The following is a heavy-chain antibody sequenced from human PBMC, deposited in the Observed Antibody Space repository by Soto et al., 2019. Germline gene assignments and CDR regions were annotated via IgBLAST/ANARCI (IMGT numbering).Heavy chain of an antibody. V-gene: IGHV3-48*03. Sequence: EVQLVESGGGLVQPGGSLRLSCAASGFTFSSYEMNWVRQAPGKGLEWVSYISSSGSTIYYADSVKGRFTISRDNAKHSLYLQMNSLRAEYTAVYYCARALRQWGYFDYWGQGTLVTVSS. J-gene: IGHJ4*02. D-gene: IGHD4-17*01. CDR3: ARALRQWGYFDY. CDR1: GFTFSSYE. CDR2: ISSSGSTI.